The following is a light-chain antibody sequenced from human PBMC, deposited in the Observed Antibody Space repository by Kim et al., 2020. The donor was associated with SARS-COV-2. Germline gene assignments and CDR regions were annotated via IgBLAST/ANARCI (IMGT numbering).Light chain of an antibody. J-gene: IGKJ2*01. CDR3: QQYDSYPYT. Sequence: DIQMTQSPSSLSASVGDRVTITCRASQSISSWLAWYQQKPGKAPNLLIYKASSLERGVPSRFSGSGSGTEFTLTISTLQPDDFATYSCQQYDSYPYTLGQGTKLEF. V-gene: IGKV1-5*03. CDR2: KAS. CDR1: QSISSW.